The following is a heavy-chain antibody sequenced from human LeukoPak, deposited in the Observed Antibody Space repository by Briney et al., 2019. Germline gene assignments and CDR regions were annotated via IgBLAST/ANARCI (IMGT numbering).Heavy chain of an antibody. CDR2: ISGSGGNT. D-gene: IGHD3-22*01. Sequence: GGSLRLSCAASGFTFSSYAMSWVRQAPGKGLEWVSAISGSGGNTYYADSVKGRFTISRDNSKNTLYLQMNSLRAEDTAVYYCAKPLVGFYDSSGYFDYWGQGTLVTVSS. CDR1: GFTFSSYA. J-gene: IGHJ4*02. CDR3: AKPLVGFYDSSGYFDY. V-gene: IGHV3-23*01.